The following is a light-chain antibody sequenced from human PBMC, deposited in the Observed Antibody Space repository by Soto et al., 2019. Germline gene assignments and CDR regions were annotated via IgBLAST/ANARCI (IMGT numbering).Light chain of an antibody. V-gene: IGKV3-20*01. CDR2: GAS. Sequence: IDLTQSPDTLSLSPGERATLYCRASRSVSSSYLAWYQHKAGQAPRLLISGASNRAPDIPERFSGSESATDFSLTISRLEPEDFSVYYCQHYGSSPPYTFGQGTKLEIK. CDR1: RSVSSSY. CDR3: QHYGSSPPYT. J-gene: IGKJ2*01.